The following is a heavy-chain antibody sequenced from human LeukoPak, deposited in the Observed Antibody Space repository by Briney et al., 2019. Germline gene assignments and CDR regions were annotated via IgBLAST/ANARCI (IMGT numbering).Heavy chain of an antibody. CDR3: ATVKQLLPEWYFDL. CDR1: GYTLTELS. Sequence: ASVKVSCKVSGYTLTELSMHWVRQAPGKGLEWMGGFDPEDGETIYAQKFQGRVAMTEDTSTDTAYMELSSLRPEDTAVYYCATVKQLLPEWYFDLWGRGTLVTVSS. V-gene: IGHV1-24*01. D-gene: IGHD2-2*01. J-gene: IGHJ2*01. CDR2: FDPEDGET.